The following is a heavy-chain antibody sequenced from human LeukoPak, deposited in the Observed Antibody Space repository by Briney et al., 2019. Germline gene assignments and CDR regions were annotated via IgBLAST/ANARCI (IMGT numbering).Heavy chain of an antibody. V-gene: IGHV1-46*01. CDR3: ARDQEGFDY. CDR1: GYIFTSNY. CDR2: IYPRDGST. Sequence: GASMKVSCKASGYIFTSNYIHWVRQAPGQGLEWMGMIYPRDGSTSYAQRFQDRVTVTRDTSTSTVHMELSGLRSEDTAVYYCARDQEGFDYWGQGTQVTVSS. J-gene: IGHJ4*02.